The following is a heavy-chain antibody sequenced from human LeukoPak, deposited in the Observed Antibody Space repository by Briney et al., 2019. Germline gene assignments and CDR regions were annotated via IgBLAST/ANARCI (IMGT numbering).Heavy chain of an antibody. CDR3: ARDYLYGGNRLNFDY. J-gene: IGHJ4*02. D-gene: IGHD4-23*01. CDR1: GFTFSSYA. V-gene: IGHV3-30*04. Sequence: PGGSLRLSCAASGFTFSSYAMHWVRQAPGKGLEWVAVISYDGSNKYYADSVKGRFTISRDNSKNTLYLQMNSLRAEDTAVYYCARDYLYGGNRLNFDYWGQGTLVTVSS. CDR2: ISYDGSNK.